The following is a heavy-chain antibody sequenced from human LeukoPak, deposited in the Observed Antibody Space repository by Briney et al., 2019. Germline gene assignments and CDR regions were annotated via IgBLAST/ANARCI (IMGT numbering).Heavy chain of an antibody. CDR2: IHSSGTS. J-gene: IGHJ3*01. Sequence: TSQTLSLTCSVSDDSNDSVSYYWHWIRQAAGKGLEWIGRIHSSGTSNSNPSLQSRVTMSVDTSKKEFSLKVASVTAAYTATYFCARDGGLVITGHAALHVWGPGTTVIVSS. D-gene: IGHD3-10*01. CDR3: ARDGGLVITGHAALHV. V-gene: IGHV4-61*02. CDR1: DDSNDSVSYY.